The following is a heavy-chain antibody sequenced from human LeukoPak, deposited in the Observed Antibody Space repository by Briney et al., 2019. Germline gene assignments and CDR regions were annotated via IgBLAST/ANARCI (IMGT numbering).Heavy chain of an antibody. CDR3: AREVGGSRTSAFDY. V-gene: IGHV4-59*01. CDR2: IYYSGST. J-gene: IGHJ4*02. D-gene: IGHD1-26*01. Sequence: ASETLSLTCTVSGGSISSYYWSWIRQPPGKGLEWIGYIYYSGSTNYNPSLKSRVTISVDTSKNQFSLKLSSVTAADTAVSYCAREVGGSRTSAFDYWGQGTLVTVSS. CDR1: GGSISSYY.